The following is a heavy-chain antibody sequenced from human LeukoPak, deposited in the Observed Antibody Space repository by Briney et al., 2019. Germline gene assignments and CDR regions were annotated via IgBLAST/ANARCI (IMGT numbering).Heavy chain of an antibody. CDR3: ARSRGYSYGYIDPFDY. CDR1: GLTFSSYE. J-gene: IGHJ4*02. V-gene: IGHV3-48*03. Sequence: PGGSLRLSCAASGLTFSSYEMNWVRQAPGKGLEWGSYISSSGSTIYYADSVKGRFTISRDNAKNSLYLQMNSLRAEDTAVYYCARSRGYSYGYIDPFDYWGQGTLVTVSS. CDR2: ISSSGSTI. D-gene: IGHD5-18*01.